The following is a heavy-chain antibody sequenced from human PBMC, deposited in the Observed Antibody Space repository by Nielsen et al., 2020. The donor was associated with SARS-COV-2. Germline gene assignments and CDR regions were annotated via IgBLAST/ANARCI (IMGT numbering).Heavy chain of an antibody. CDR1: DGSLSGHY. J-gene: IGHJ2*01. Sequence: SETLSLTCAVSDGSLSGHYWTWIRQPPGKGLEWIGEVSHSGSTNTNPSLKSRVTISVDTSKSQFSLKLRPVTAADTAVYYCARDGASGRCYDWLSHFDLWGRGTLVTVSS. CDR3: ARDGASGRCYDWLSHFDL. D-gene: IGHD3-9*01. CDR2: VSHSGST. V-gene: IGHV4-34*01.